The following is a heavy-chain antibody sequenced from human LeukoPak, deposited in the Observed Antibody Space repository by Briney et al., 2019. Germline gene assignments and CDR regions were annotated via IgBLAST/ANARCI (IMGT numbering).Heavy chain of an antibody. V-gene: IGHV1-2*02. CDR2: INPNSGGT. J-gene: IGHJ4*02. CDR1: GYTFTGYY. D-gene: IGHD1-26*01. CDR3: AKGQWELLPFDY. Sequence: GASVKVSCKASGYTFTGYYMHWVRQAPGQGLEWMGWINPNSGGTNYAQKFQGRFTISRDNSKNTLYLQMNSLRAEDTAVYYCAKGQWELLPFDYWGQGTLVTVSS.